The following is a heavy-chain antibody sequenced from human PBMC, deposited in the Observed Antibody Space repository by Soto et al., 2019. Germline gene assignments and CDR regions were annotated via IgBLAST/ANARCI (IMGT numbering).Heavy chain of an antibody. Sequence: SETLSLTCPVSGDSISSGGYYWSWIRQHPGKGLEWIGYIYYSGSTYYNPSLKSRVTISVDTSKNQFSLKLSSVTAADTAVYYCARTYYYDSSGYGSFGYYFDYWGQGTLVTVSS. J-gene: IGHJ4*02. CDR3: ARTYYYDSSGYGSFGYYFDY. CDR2: IYYSGST. CDR1: GDSISSGGYY. V-gene: IGHV4-31*03. D-gene: IGHD3-22*01.